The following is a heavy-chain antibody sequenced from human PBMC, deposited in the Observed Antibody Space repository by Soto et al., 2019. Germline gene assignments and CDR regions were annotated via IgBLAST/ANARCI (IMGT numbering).Heavy chain of an antibody. CDR3: ARVPRGRFEHYDE. CDR1: GFTFSSFA. D-gene: IGHD3-16*01. V-gene: IGHV3-30-3*01. CDR2: VSYDGIND. Sequence: PGGSLRLSCAASGFTFSSFAMHWVRQAPGKGLEWVAAVSYDGINDYYADSVKGRFTISRDNSKNTLHLEMNSLRPEDTAVYYCARVPRGRFEHYDEWGQGTLVTVSS. J-gene: IGHJ4*02.